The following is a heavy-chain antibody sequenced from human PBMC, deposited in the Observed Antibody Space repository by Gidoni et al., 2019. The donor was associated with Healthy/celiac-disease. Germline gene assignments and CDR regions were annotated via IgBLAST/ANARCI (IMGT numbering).Heavy chain of an antibody. J-gene: IGHJ6*03. CDR2: ISSSGGST. V-gene: IGHV3-23*01. Sequence: EVQLLESGGGLVQPGGSLRLSCAASGFTFSSYAMSWVRQAPGKGLEWVSAISSSGGSTYYADSVKGRFTISRDNSKNTLYLQMNSLRAEDTAVYYCANEKVVPAASGDYYYMDVWGKGTTVTVSS. D-gene: IGHD2-2*01. CDR1: GFTFSSYA. CDR3: ANEKVVPAASGDYYYMDV.